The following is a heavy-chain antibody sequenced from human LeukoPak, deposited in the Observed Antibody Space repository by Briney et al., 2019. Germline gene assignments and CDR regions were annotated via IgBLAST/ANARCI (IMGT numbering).Heavy chain of an antibody. V-gene: IGHV3-23*01. CDR3: AKDLPSNIIAASYYFDY. D-gene: IGHD6-6*01. CDR2: ISGTSGRT. Sequence: PGGSLRLSCAGSGFTFNNYAMSWVRQAPGKGLEWVSGISGTSGRTYYADSVKGRFTISRDNSKNTLFLQMNSLRAEVTAVYYCAKDLPSNIIAASYYFDYWGQGTLVTVSS. J-gene: IGHJ4*02. CDR1: GFTFNNYA.